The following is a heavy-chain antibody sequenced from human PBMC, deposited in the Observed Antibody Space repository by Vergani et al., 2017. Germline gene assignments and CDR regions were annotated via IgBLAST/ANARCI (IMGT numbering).Heavy chain of an antibody. V-gene: IGHV1-69*01. CDR1: GGTFSSYA. CDR2: IIPIFGTA. CDR3: ARGEGYCSGGSCYPNWFDP. J-gene: IGHJ5*02. D-gene: IGHD2-15*01. Sequence: QVQLVQSGAEVKKPGSSVKVSCKASGGTFSSYAISWVRQAPGKGLEWMGGIIPIFGTANYAQKFQGRVTITADESTSTAYMELSSLRSEDTAVYYCARGEGYCSGGSCYPNWFDPWGQGTLVTVSS.